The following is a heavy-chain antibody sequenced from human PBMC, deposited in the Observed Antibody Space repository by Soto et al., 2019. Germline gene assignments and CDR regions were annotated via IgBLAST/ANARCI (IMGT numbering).Heavy chain of an antibody. CDR2: ISWDGGST. D-gene: IGHD2-8*01. V-gene: IGHV3-43*01. CDR1: GFTFDDYT. CDR3: AKSLGRRGYAHYGMDV. Sequence: GGSLRLSCAASGFTFDDYTMHWVRQAPGKGLEWVSLISWDGGSTYYADSVKGRFTISRDNSKNSLYLQMNSLRTEDTALYYCAKSLGRRGYAHYGMDVWGQGTTVTVS. J-gene: IGHJ6*02.